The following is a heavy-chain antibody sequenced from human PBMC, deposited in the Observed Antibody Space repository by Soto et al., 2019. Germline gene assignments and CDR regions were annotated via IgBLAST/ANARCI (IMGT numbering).Heavy chain of an antibody. J-gene: IGHJ4*02. CDR2: INHSGST. CDR3: ARVPAMYYYDTSGHAHFDS. D-gene: IGHD3-22*01. V-gene: IGHV4-34*01. Sequence: SETLSLTCAVYGGSFSGYYWSWIRQPPGKGLERIGEINHSGSTNYNPSLKSRVTISVDTSKNQFSLKLSSVTAADTAVYYCARVPAMYYYDTSGHAHFDSWGQGTLVPVSS. CDR1: GGSFSGYY.